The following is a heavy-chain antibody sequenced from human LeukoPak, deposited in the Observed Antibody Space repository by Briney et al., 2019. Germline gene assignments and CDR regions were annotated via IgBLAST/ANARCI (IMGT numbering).Heavy chain of an antibody. D-gene: IGHD2-15*01. J-gene: IGHJ4*02. CDR2: INTDESST. CDR3: ASGGPIYYFDY. Sequence: QTGGSLRLSCAASGFTFSSYWMHWVRQPPGRGLVWVSRINTDESSTSYADSVKGRFTISRDNAKNTLYLQMNSLRAEDTAVYYCASGGPIYYFDYWGQGTLVTVSS. CDR1: GFTFSSYW. V-gene: IGHV3-74*01.